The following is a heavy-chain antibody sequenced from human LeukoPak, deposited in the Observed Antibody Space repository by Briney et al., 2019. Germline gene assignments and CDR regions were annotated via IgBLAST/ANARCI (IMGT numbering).Heavy chain of an antibody. CDR3: ARDHFKGGLRSDASDF. CDR2: ISYDGNNK. J-gene: IGHJ3*01. V-gene: IGHV3-30*04. CDR1: AFTFSSYA. Sequence: GGSLRLSCAASAFTFSSYAVHWVRQAPGKGLEWVAVISYDGNNKYYADSVKGRFTISRDNSKNTLYLQMNSLRPEDTAVYYCARDHFKGGLRSDASDFWGQGTMVTVSS. D-gene: IGHD4-17*01.